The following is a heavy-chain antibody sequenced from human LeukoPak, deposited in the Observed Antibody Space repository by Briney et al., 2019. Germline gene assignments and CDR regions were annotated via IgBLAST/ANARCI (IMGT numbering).Heavy chain of an antibody. Sequence: GRSLRLSCAASGFTFSSYGMHWVRQAPGKGLEWVAVIWYDGSNKHYADSVKGRFTISRDNSENTLYLQMNSLRAEDTAVYYCARGEYSSSSCDYWGQGTLVTVSS. CDR1: GFTFSSYG. CDR3: ARGEYSSSSCDY. CDR2: IWYDGSNK. D-gene: IGHD6-6*01. J-gene: IGHJ4*02. V-gene: IGHV3-33*01.